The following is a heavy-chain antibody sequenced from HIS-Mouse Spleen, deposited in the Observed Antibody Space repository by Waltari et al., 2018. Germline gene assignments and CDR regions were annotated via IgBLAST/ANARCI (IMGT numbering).Heavy chain of an antibody. CDR2: INHSGST. D-gene: IGHD6-13*01. CDR1: GGSFSGYY. J-gene: IGHJ4*02. CDR3: ARGKGSSSWYYFDY. V-gene: IGHV4-34*01. Sequence: QVQLQESGPGLVKPSETLSLTCAVYGGSFSGYYWSWIRQPPGKGLEWIGEINHSGSTNYNPSLKSRVTISVDTSKNQFSLKLSSVTAADTAVYYCARGKGSSSWYYFDYWGQGTLVTVSS.